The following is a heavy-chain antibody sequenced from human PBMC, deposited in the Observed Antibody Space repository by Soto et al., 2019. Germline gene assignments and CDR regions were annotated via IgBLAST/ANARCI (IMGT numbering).Heavy chain of an antibody. D-gene: IGHD2-15*01. J-gene: IGHJ6*02. CDR1: GGTFSSYT. Sequence: QVQLVQSGGEVKKPGSSVKVPCKASGGTFSSYTISWVRQAPGQGLEWMGRIIPMFAITNYARKFQGRVTITADKSTSTTYMELSSLRSEDTAVYYCARDRYCSGGSCPFYGMDVWGRGTTVTVSS. CDR2: IIPMFAIT. V-gene: IGHV1-69*08. CDR3: ARDRYCSGGSCPFYGMDV.